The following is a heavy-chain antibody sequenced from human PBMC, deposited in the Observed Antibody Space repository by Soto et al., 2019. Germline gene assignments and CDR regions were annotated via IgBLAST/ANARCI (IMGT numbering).Heavy chain of an antibody. CDR3: ARDKRDWNDGYFDP. D-gene: IGHD1-1*01. CDR1: GGSMNTYY. Sequence: SETLSLTCTVSGGSMNTYYWSWIRQPPGKELEWIGYISYSGNTNYNPSLRSRVTISVDTSQNQFSLKLSSVTAADTAMYYCARDKRDWNDGYFDPWGQGTLVTVSS. CDR2: ISYSGNT. J-gene: IGHJ5*02. V-gene: IGHV4-59*01.